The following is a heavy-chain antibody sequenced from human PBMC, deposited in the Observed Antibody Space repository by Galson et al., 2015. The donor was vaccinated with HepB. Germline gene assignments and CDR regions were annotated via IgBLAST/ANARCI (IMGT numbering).Heavy chain of an antibody. CDR1: GFTLSDHY. J-gene: IGHJ6*02. CDR2: TRNKANSYTT. V-gene: IGHV3-72*01. D-gene: IGHD2-15*01. Sequence: SLRLSCAASGFTLSDHYMDWVRQAPGKGLEWVGRTRNKANSYTTQYAASVKGRFTISRDDSKNSLYLQMNSLKTEDTAVYYCGRMGAANAHVYYGRDISGQGTTVTVSS. CDR3: GRMGAANAHVYYGRDI.